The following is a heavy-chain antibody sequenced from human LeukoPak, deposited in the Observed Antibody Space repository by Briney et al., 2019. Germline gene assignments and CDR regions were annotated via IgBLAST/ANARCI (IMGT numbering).Heavy chain of an antibody. CDR2: IWYNGSKK. Sequence: GGSLRLSCAASGFTFSSYAMTWVRQAPGKGLEGVAIIWYNGSKKYYAESVKGRFTISRDNSKNTLYLQMSSLRAEDTAVYYCARDPYGSGDGYFDYWGQGTLVTVSS. V-gene: IGHV3-33*08. D-gene: IGHD3-10*01. CDR3: ARDPYGSGDGYFDY. J-gene: IGHJ4*02. CDR1: GFTFSSYA.